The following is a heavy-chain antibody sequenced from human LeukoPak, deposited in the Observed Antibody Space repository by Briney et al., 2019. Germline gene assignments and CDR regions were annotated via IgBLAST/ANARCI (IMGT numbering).Heavy chain of an antibody. D-gene: IGHD6-13*01. CDR3: ARGVYIAAAQYGY. CDR2: IYYSGST. CDR1: GGSISSYY. V-gene: IGHV4-59*01. Sequence: PSETLSLTCTVSGGSISSYYWSWIRQPPGKGLEWIGYIYYSGSTNYNPSLKSRVTISADTSKNQFSLKLSSVTAADTAVYYCARGVYIAAAQYGYWGQGTLVTVSS. J-gene: IGHJ4*02.